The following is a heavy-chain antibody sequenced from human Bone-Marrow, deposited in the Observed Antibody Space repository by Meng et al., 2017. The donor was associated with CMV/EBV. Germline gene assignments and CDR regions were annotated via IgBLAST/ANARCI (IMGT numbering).Heavy chain of an antibody. D-gene: IGHD3-3*01. V-gene: IGHV1-8*03. CDR2: MNPNSGNT. Sequence: ASVKVSCKASGYTFTSYDINWVRQATGQGLEWMGWMNPNSGNTGYAQKFQGRVTITRNTSISTAYMELSSLRSEDTAVYYCARGGYDFWSGPGGMDVWGQGPTVTVSS. CDR1: GYTFTSYD. CDR3: ARGGYDFWSGPGGMDV. J-gene: IGHJ6*02.